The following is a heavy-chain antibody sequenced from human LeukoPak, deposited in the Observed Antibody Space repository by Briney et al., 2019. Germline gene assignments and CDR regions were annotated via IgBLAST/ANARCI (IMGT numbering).Heavy chain of an antibody. CDR2: IYHSGST. CDR3: ARAGSYDDNYFDY. Sequence: SETLSLTCAVSGGSISSGGYSWSWIRQPPGKGLEWIGYIYHSGSTYYNPSLKSRVTISVDRSKNQFSLKLRSVTAADTAVYYCARAGSYDDNYFDYWGQGTLVTVSS. V-gene: IGHV4-30-2*01. D-gene: IGHD3-22*01. J-gene: IGHJ4*02. CDR1: GGSISSGGYS.